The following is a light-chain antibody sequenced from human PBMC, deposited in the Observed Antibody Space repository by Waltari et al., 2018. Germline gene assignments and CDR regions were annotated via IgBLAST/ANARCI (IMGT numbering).Light chain of an antibody. V-gene: IGLV1-51*01. CDR3: RTWDSSHDSYV. CDR2: DKS. J-gene: IGLJ1*01. Sequence: QSVLTQPPSVSAAPGQKVTVSCSGTTSNLGNSYVSWYQHLPGTAPKLLIFDKSQRHSPIPELYSGSKSGTSATLSITGSQTGDEADYYCRTWDSSHDSYVFGSEYKITVL. CDR1: TSNLGNSY.